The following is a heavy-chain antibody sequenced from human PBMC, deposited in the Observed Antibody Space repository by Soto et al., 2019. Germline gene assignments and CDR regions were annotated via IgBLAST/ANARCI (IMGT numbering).Heavy chain of an antibody. CDR1: GFRFDDYA. Sequence: EVQLVESGGGLVQPGRSLRLSCAASGFRFDDYAMHWVRQAPGKGLEWVSGISWDSNSIGYADSVKGRFTISRDSAKNSLYLQMNSLRAEDTALYYCVKDIEENQLLYDAFDIWGQGTMVTVSS. D-gene: IGHD2-2*01. J-gene: IGHJ3*02. CDR2: ISWDSNSI. V-gene: IGHV3-9*01. CDR3: VKDIEENQLLYDAFDI.